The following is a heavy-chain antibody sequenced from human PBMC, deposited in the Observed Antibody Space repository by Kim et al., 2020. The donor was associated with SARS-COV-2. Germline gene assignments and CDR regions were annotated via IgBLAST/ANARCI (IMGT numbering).Heavy chain of an antibody. J-gene: IGHJ4*02. Sequence: GGSLRLSCVSSGFTFSDYSMDWVRQAPGKGLEWISYISPSSGSIYYADSVKGRFTISRNNADNSVFLQMSSLTVEDTAVYFCARDGDGDDRGYYFSSWGQGSLVVVPS. CDR3: ARDGDGDDRGYYFSS. D-gene: IGHD4-17*01. CDR2: ISPSSGSI. CDR1: GFTFSDYS. V-gene: IGHV3-48*04.